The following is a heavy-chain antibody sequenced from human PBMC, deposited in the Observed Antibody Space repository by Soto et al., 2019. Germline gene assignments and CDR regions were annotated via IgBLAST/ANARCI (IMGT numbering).Heavy chain of an antibody. V-gene: IGHV2-5*02. CDR3: AHLRALGYYFDY. CDR1: GFSLSTSGVG. CDR2: IYWDDDK. D-gene: IGHD3-16*01. Sequence: QITLKESGPTLVKPTQTLTLTCTFSGFSLSTSGVGVGWIRQPPGKALEWLALIYWDDDKRYSPSLKSRLTIPKDTSKNRVVLTMTNMDPVDTATYYCAHLRALGYYFDYWGQGTLVTVSS. J-gene: IGHJ4*02.